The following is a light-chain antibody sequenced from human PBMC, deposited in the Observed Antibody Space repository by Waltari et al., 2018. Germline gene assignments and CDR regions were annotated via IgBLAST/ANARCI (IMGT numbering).Light chain of an antibody. V-gene: IGLV2-11*01. J-gene: IGLJ2*01. CDR3: CSRAGSSVV. CDR2: GVS. CDR1: SGDVGDYNY. Sequence: QSALTQPRSVSGSPGQSVTISCTGTSGDVGDYNYVSWYQEQPGKAPRLPIYGVSCRPSGVPDRFSASKSGNTASLTISGLQAEDEGSYHCCSRAGSSVVFGGGTKLTVL.